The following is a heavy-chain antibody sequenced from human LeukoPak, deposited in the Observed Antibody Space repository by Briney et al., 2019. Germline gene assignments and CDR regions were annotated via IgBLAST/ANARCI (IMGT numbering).Heavy chain of an antibody. CDR1: GFTFSDYY. CDR3: TRDSRPWEVLWFGEFGGYFDY. D-gene: IGHD3-10*01. Sequence: GGSLRLSCAASGFTFSDYYMSWIRQAPGKGLEWVSYISSSGSTIYYADSVKGRFTISRDNAKNSLYLQMNSLRAEDTAVYYCTRDSRPWEVLWFGEFGGYFDYWGQGTLVTVSS. V-gene: IGHV3-11*01. CDR2: ISSSGSTI. J-gene: IGHJ4*02.